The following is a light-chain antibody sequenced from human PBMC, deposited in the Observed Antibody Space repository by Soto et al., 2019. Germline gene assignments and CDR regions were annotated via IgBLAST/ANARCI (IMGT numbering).Light chain of an antibody. V-gene: IGKV1-8*01. CDR2: AAS. J-gene: IGKJ1*01. CDR3: QQYYSYPPST. CDR1: QGISSY. Sequence: AIRMTQSPSSLSASTGDRVTITCRASQGISSYLAWYQQKPGKAPKLLIYAASTLQSGVPSRFSGSGSGTDFTLTISCLQSEDFATYYCQQYYSYPPSTFGQGTKVDNK.